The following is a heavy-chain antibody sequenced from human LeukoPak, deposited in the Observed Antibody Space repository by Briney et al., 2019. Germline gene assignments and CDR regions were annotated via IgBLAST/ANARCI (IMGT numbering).Heavy chain of an antibody. J-gene: IGHJ4*02. Sequence: PSETLSLTCTVSGGSISSYYWSWIRQPPGKGLEWIGYIYYSGSTNYNPSLKSRVTISVDTSKNQFSLKLSSVTAADTAVYYCARAPWVVRSYCSGGSCYPNYFDYWGQGTLVTVSS. CDR1: GGSISSYY. V-gene: IGHV4-59*01. CDR2: IYYSGST. CDR3: ARAPWVVRSYCSGGSCYPNYFDY. D-gene: IGHD2-15*01.